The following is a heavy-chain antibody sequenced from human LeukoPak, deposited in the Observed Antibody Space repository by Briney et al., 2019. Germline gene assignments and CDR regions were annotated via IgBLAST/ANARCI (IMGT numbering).Heavy chain of an antibody. D-gene: IGHD2-2*01. CDR1: GGTFSSYA. V-gene: IGHV1-69*13. Sequence: SVKVSCKASGGTFSSYAISWVRQAPGQGLEWMGGIIPIFGTANYAQKFQGRVTITADESTSTAYMELSSLRSEDTAVYYCAREKEYQLQNSYYYYMDVWGKGTTVTVSS. CDR3: AREKEYQLQNSYYYYMDV. J-gene: IGHJ6*03. CDR2: IIPIFGTA.